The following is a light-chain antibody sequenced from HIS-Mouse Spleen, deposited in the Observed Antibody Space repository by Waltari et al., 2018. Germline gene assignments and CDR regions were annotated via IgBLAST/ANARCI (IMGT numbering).Light chain of an antibody. J-gene: IGLJ1*01. CDR3: CSYAGSYTYV. V-gene: IGLV2-11*01. CDR2: DVS. Sequence: QSALTQPRSVSGSPGQSVTISCTGTSSDVGGYNYVYWYQQHPGKAPKLSIYDVSNRPSGVPDRFSGSKSGNAASLTISGLQAEDEADYYCCSYAGSYTYVFGTGTKVTVL. CDR1: SSDVGGYNY.